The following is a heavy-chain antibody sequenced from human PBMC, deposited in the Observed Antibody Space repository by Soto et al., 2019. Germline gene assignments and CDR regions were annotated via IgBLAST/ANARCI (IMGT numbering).Heavy chain of an antibody. J-gene: IGHJ4*02. CDR3: ARVAAASGIRFDY. CDR2: IDFSGST. V-gene: IGHV4-31*03. D-gene: IGHD6-13*01. CDR1: GGSISGGTYY. Sequence: QVQLQESGPGLVKPSQTLSLTCTVSGGSISGGTYYWSWLRRHPGKGLEWIGYIDFSGSTYYNPSFKSRLTISVDTSKSQFFLKLSSVTTADTAAYYCARVAAASGIRFDYWGQGTLVTVSS.